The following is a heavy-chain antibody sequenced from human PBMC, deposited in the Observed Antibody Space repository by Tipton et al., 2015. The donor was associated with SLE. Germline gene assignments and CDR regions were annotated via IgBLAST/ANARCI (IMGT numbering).Heavy chain of an antibody. D-gene: IGHD1-26*01. Sequence: TLSLTCTVSGGSINRSTYYWAWIRQHPGKGLEWFGSVYYRGRTYYNPSLQSRVTTSVDTSTNQFSLRLTSVTAADTAVYYCARTLGAIAHTVYDAFDIWGQGKMVTVSS. CDR3: ARTLGAIAHTVYDAFDI. J-gene: IGHJ3*02. CDR2: VYYRGRT. CDR1: GGSINRSTYY. V-gene: IGHV4-39*07.